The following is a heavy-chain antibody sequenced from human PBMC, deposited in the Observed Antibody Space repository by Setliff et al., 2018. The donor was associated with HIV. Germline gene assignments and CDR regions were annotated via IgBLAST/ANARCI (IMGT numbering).Heavy chain of an antibody. D-gene: IGHD3-10*01. V-gene: IGHV1-18*01. CDR3: ASGRGIYGSGALEAYDI. Sequence: AASVKVSCKASGYTFNNYGVMWVRQAPGQGLEWMGWISGYGNRKYAQKFGGRLTVTTDTSTSTAYMELRTLRSDDTAVYFCASGRGIYGSGALEAYDIWGQGTMVT. J-gene: IGHJ3*02. CDR1: GYTFNNYG. CDR2: ISGYGNR.